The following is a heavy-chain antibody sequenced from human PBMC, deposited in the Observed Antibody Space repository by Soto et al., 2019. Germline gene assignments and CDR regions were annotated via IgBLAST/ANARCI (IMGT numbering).Heavy chain of an antibody. Sequence: QVQLQESGPGLVKPSQTLSLTCTVSGGSISSGDYYWSWIRQPPGKGLEWIGYIYYSGSTYYTPSLRSQAPXXXDXTKNQFSLKLSSVTAADTAVYYCARVGGFGATTIDYWGQGTLVTVSS. V-gene: IGHV4-30-4*01. D-gene: IGHD3-10*01. J-gene: IGHJ4*02. CDR3: ARVGGFGATTIDY. CDR2: IYYSGST. CDR1: GGSISSGDYY.